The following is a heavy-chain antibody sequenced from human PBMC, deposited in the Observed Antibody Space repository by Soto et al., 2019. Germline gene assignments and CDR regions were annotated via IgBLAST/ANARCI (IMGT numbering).Heavy chain of an antibody. D-gene: IGHD3-10*01. V-gene: IGHV5-51*01. CDR2: IYPGDSDT. Sequence: ERLKGSGSGSGCRSNRYWIGWVRQMPGKGLEWMGIIYPGDSDTRYSPSFQGQVTISADKSISTAYLQWSSLKASDTAMYYCARRSYGSGSYAYNWFDPWGQGTLVTVSS. J-gene: IGHJ5*02. CDR3: ARRSYGSGSYAYNWFDP. CDR1: GCRSNRYW.